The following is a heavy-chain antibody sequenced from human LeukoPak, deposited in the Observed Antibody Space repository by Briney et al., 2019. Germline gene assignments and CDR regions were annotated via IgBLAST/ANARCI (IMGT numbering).Heavy chain of an antibody. CDR2: IYYSGST. J-gene: IGHJ4*02. D-gene: IGHD1-14*01. V-gene: IGHV4-59*01. Sequence: SETLSLTCTVSGGSISSYYWSWVRQPPGKGLEWIGYIYYSGSTNYNPSLKSRVTISVDTSKNQFSLKLSSVTAADTAVYYCARDGNPFDYWGQGTLVTVSS. CDR1: GGSISSYY. CDR3: ARDGNPFDY.